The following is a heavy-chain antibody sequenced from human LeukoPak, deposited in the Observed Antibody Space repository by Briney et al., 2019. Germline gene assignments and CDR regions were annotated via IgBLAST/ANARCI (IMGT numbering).Heavy chain of an antibody. CDR2: IYWDDDK. J-gene: IGHJ4*02. CDR3: AHSSSYGDYFDY. V-gene: IGHV2-5*02. D-gene: IGHD4-17*01. Sequence: GSGPTLVNPTQTLTLTCTFSGFSLSTSGVGVGWIRQPPGKALEGLTLIYWDDDKRYSPSLKSRLTITKDTSKNQVVLTVTNMDPVDTATYYCAHSSSYGDYFDYWGQGTLVTVSS. CDR1: GFSLSTSGVG.